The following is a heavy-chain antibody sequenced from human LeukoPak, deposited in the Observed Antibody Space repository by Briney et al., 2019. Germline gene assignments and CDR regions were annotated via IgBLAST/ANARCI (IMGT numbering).Heavy chain of an antibody. Sequence: GGSLRLSCAASGFTFSSYSMNWVRQAPGKGLEWVSSISSSSSYIYYADSVKGRFTISRDNAKNSLYLQMNSLRAEDTAVYYCAGAITMIVSMYYFDYWGQGTLVTVSS. J-gene: IGHJ4*02. D-gene: IGHD3-22*01. V-gene: IGHV3-21*01. CDR3: AGAITMIVSMYYFDY. CDR2: ISSSSSYI. CDR1: GFTFSSYS.